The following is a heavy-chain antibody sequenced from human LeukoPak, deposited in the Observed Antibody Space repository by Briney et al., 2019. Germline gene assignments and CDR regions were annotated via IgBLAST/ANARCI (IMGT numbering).Heavy chain of an antibody. D-gene: IGHD6-13*01. J-gene: IGHJ3*02. CDR3: AKDASSSWRWGAFDI. CDR1: GFTFSDYY. V-gene: IGHV3-11*01. CDR2: VSSGSSTI. Sequence: GGSLRLSCAASGFTFSDYYMSWIRQAPGKALEWVSYVSSGSSTIYYADSVKGRFTISRDNSKNTLYLQMNSLRAEDTAVYYCAKDASSSWRWGAFDIWGQGTMVTVSS.